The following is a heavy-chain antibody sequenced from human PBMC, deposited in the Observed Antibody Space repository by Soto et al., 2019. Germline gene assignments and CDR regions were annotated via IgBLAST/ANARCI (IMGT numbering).Heavy chain of an antibody. CDR2: IIPIFGTA. D-gene: IGHD6-19*01. J-gene: IGHJ4*02. V-gene: IGHV1-69*13. CDR1: GGTFSSYA. CDR3: AIGTRYSSGWQLDY. Sequence: ASVKVSCKASGGTFSSYAISWVRQAPGQGLEWMGGIIPIFGTANYAQKFQGRVTITADESTSTAYMELSSLRSEDTAVYYCAIGTRYSSGWQLDYWGQGTLVTVSS.